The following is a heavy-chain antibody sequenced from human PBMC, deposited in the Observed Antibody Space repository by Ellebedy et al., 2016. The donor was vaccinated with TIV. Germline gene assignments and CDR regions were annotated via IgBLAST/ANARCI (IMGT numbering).Heavy chain of an antibody. V-gene: IGHV3-30*18. CDR2: ISYDGTNK. J-gene: IGHJ3*02. CDR1: GFPFSSYG. D-gene: IGHD3-10*01. Sequence: GESLKIPCAAPGFPFSSYGIPWVRQAPGKGLEWVAAISYDGTNKDYTDSVKGRFTISRDKSKNTLYLQLNSLRAEGKAVYYCAKPYDSGSYHDAFDIWGQGTMVTVSS. CDR3: AKPYDSGSYHDAFDI.